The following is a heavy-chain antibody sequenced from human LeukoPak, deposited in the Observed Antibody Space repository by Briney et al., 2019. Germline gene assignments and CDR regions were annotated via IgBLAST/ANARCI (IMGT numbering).Heavy chain of an antibody. J-gene: IGHJ4*02. Sequence: GGSLRLPCAVSGFIVSSNSMSWVRQAPGKGLECVSVIYSGGTTYYADSVKGRFNISKDNSKNTLYLQMNSLRVEDTAVYYCARTRVAMGYCSSPSCTEDYWGQGTLVTVSS. V-gene: IGHV3-53*01. D-gene: IGHD2-2*01. CDR3: ARTRVAMGYCSSPSCTEDY. CDR1: GFIVSSNS. CDR2: IYSGGTT.